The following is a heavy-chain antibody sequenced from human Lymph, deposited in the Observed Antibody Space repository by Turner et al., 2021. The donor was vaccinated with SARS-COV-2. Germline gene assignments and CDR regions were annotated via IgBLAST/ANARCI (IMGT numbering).Heavy chain of an antibody. CDR1: GFTFGSYA. CDR2: ISGSGGST. CDR3: AKDPNWYVLSAVDY. Sequence: EVQLLESGGGLVQPGGSLRLSCAASGFTFGSYAMSWVRQAPVKGLEWVSMISGSGGSTYHADSVKGRFTISRDNSKNTLYLQMNSLRAEDTAVYYCAKDPNWYVLSAVDYWGQGTLVTVSS. V-gene: IGHV3-23*01. D-gene: IGHD1-1*01. J-gene: IGHJ4*02.